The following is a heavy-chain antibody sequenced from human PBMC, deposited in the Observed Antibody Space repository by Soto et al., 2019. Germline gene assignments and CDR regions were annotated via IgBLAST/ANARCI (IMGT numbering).Heavy chain of an antibody. D-gene: IGHD6-19*01. Sequence: GESLKISCKVSGDSFPSFWIGWVRQMPGKGLEWLGSIYPRDSETRYSPSFQGQVTISADNSISTAYLQWSSLKASDTATYYCVRQHPCDSNGWYIWGQGTQVTVS. CDR1: GDSFPSFW. CDR3: VRQHPCDSNGWYI. J-gene: IGHJ4*02. V-gene: IGHV5-51*01. CDR2: IYPRDSET.